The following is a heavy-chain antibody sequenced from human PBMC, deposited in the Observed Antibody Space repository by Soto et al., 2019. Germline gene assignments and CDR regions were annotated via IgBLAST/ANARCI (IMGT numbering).Heavy chain of an antibody. V-gene: IGHV5-51*01. CDR3: ASPTVPQFYYHGMDV. Sequence: PGESLKISCKGSRYTFTNSCIGLVLQMPGKGLEWIGMIYPADSDTRYSPSLQGQVTISADKSISTAYLQWSSLKASDTAMYYCASPTVPQFYYHGMDVWGQGTTVTVSS. J-gene: IGHJ6*02. D-gene: IGHD4-4*01. CDR2: IYPADSDT. CDR1: RYTFTNSC.